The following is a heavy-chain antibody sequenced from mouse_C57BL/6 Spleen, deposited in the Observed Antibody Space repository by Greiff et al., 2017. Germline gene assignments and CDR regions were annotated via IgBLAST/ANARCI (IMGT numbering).Heavy chain of an antibody. CDR1: GFTFSSYG. CDR2: ISSGGSYT. Sequence: EVQLQESGGDLVKPGGSLKLSCAASGFTFSSYGMSWVRQTPDKRLEWVATISSGGSYTYYPDSVKGRFTISRDNDKNTLYLQMSSLKSEDTAMYYCARGTGTYYFDYWGQGTTLTASS. V-gene: IGHV5-6*01. CDR3: ARGTGTYYFDY. J-gene: IGHJ2*01. D-gene: IGHD4-1*01.